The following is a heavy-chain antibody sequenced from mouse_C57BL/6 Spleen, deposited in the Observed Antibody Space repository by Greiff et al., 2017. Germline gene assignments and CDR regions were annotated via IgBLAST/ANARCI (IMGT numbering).Heavy chain of an antibody. V-gene: IGHV1-85*01. CDR2: IYPTDGST. J-gene: IGHJ2*01. CDR1: GYTFTSYD. Sequence: QVQLPQSGPELVKPGASVKLSCKASGYTFTSYDLNWVKQRPGQGLEWIGWIYPTDGSTKYNEKFKGKATLTVDTSSSTAYMELHSLTSEDSAVYVCARGGLNPYFDYWGQGTTLTVSS. CDR3: ARGGLNPYFDY. D-gene: IGHD1-3*01.